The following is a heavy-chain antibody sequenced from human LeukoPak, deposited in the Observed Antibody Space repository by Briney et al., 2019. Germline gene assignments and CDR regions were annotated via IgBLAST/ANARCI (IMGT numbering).Heavy chain of an antibody. V-gene: IGHV1-69*13. D-gene: IGHD5-24*01. J-gene: IGHJ4*02. CDR1: GYTFTSYY. CDR3: ARGPRWLQFTYFDY. Sequence: ASEKVSCKASGYTFTSYYMHWVRQAPGQGLEWMGGIIPIFGTANYAQKFQGRVTITADESTSTAYMELSSLRSEDTAVYYCARGPRWLQFTYFDYWGQGTLVTVSS. CDR2: IIPIFGTA.